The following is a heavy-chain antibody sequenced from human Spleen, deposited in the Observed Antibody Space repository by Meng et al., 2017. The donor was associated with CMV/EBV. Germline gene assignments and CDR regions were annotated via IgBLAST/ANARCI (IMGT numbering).Heavy chain of an antibody. Sequence: SVKVSCKASGGTFSSYSISWVRQAPGQGLEWMGGIIPILGIANYAQKSQGRVTIPEDKTTSKAHMELSSLRFEDTAVYYCSRESTERVPADNPAGVNYYYGMDVWGQGTTVTVSS. CDR2: IIPILGIA. CDR1: GGTFSSYS. V-gene: IGHV1-69*10. D-gene: IGHD2-2*01. J-gene: IGHJ6*02. CDR3: SRESTERVPADNPAGVNYYYGMDV.